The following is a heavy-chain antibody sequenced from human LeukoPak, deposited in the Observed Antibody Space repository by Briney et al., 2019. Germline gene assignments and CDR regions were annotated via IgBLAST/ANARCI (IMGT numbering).Heavy chain of an antibody. Sequence: GGSLRLSCAASGFTFSSYSMNWARQAPGKGLEWVSSISSSGSYIYCADSVKGRFTVTRDNAKNSLYLQMNSLRAGDTAVYYCARGPNYYGSGVDYWGQGTLVTVSS. J-gene: IGHJ4*02. CDR2: ISSSGSYI. CDR1: GFTFSSYS. D-gene: IGHD3-10*01. V-gene: IGHV3-21*01. CDR3: ARGPNYYGSGVDY.